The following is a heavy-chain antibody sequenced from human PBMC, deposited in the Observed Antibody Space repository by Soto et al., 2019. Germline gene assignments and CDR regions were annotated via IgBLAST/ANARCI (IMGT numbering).Heavy chain of an antibody. CDR3: ARFTEGSDGKTDYYYFDS. CDR1: NGSISSTHW. V-gene: IGHV4-4*02. J-gene: IGHJ4*02. CDR2: IYQCGTT. D-gene: IGHD4-17*01. Sequence: QVQMQESGPGLVRPSTTLSLSCSVSNGSISSTHWWSWLRQSPGKGLEWIGQIYQCGTTRYNPSLRPRVTISVDKSNNQCSLELTSVSASDTALYYCARFTEGSDGKTDYYYFDSWGQGTLVTVS.